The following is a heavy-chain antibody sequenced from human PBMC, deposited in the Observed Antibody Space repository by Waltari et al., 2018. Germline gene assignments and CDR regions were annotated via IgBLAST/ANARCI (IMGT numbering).Heavy chain of an antibody. CDR3: ARADSSTAYFYYYMDV. V-gene: IGHV4-59*01. CDR1: GGSISTYY. Sequence: QVELQESGPGLVKASATLSLTCTVSGGSISTYYWSWIRQPPGKGLEYIGYVYYTGTTNYNPSLKNRVTISLDTPKSQFSLNVNSVTAADTAVYYCARADSSTAYFYYYMDVWGTGTTVTVSS. D-gene: IGHD6-13*01. J-gene: IGHJ6*03. CDR2: VYYTGTT.